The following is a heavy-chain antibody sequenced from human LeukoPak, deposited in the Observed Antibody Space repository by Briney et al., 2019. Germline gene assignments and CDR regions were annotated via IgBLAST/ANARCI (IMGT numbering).Heavy chain of an antibody. Sequence: PGGSLRLSCTASGFSVSGNFMTWVRQAPGKGLEWISFLYAGGTTSYADSVKGRFTLSRNNSKNTIYLQLNSLRVEDTAVYYCARGRSRSSSGWYFDYWGQGTLVTVSS. CDR1: GFSVSGNF. CDR3: ARGRSRSSSGWYFDY. J-gene: IGHJ4*02. D-gene: IGHD3-22*01. CDR2: LYAGGTT. V-gene: IGHV3-53*01.